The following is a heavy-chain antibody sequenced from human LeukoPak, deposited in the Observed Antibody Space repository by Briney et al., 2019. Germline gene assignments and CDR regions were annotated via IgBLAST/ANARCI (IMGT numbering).Heavy chain of an antibody. Sequence: GGSLRLSCAASGFTFSSYAMSWVRQAPGKGLEWVSPISGSGGNKHYVESVEGLFTISRDNSKYTLYLQMTSLKAEDTSVDCCASFWVGATRRPELDFDYWGQGTLVTVSS. CDR3: ASFWVGATRRPELDFDY. CDR2: ISGSGGNK. CDR1: GFTFSSYA. D-gene: IGHD1-26*01. J-gene: IGHJ4*02. V-gene: IGHV3-23*01.